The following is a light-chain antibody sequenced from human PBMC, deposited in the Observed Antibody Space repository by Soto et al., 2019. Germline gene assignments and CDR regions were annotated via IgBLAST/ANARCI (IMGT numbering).Light chain of an antibody. Sequence: DIQLTQSPSFLSASVGDRVTITCRASRGISSYLAWFQQIPGKPPKLVIYAASILQPGVPSRFSGGGSGTEFTLTISSLQPEDFATYYCQQLDSYPYTFGQGTKLEIK. V-gene: IGKV1-9*01. CDR3: QQLDSYPYT. CDR1: RGISSY. CDR2: AAS. J-gene: IGKJ2*01.